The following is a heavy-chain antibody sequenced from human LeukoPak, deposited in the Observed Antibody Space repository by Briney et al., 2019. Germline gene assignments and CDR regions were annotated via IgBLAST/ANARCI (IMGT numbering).Heavy chain of an antibody. CDR3: ARRGGPLWLEN. D-gene: IGHD3-16*01. CDR1: LFTLRNYA. V-gene: IGHV3-48*03. CDR2: ISSTGITT. Sequence: PGWSLRLSCTSSLFTLRNYAIHGVRQAPAKEREWAGYISSTGITTYYADSVYGRFTISRDNDTHTLFTHMHSLRDAATAVYYCARRGGPLWLENWGQGTLVSVTS. J-gene: IGHJ4*02.